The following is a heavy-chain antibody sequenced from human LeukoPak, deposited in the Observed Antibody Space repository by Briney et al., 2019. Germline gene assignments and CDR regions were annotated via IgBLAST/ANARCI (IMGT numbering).Heavy chain of an antibody. Sequence: SETLSLTCTVSGGSISSYYWNWIRQPPGKGLEWIEYIYSTGSTNYTPSLKSRVTISLDTSKTQFSLNLSSVTAADTALYYCARRVVVVSAAMRNDAFDIWGQGTMVTVSS. CDR3: ARRVVVVSAAMRNDAFDI. D-gene: IGHD2-2*01. CDR2: IYSTGST. J-gene: IGHJ3*02. CDR1: GGSISSYY. V-gene: IGHV4-59*01.